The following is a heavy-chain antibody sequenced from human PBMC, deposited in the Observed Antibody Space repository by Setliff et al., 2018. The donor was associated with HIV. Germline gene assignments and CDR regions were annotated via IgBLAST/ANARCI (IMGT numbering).Heavy chain of an antibody. CDR3: AKTYYGSGTHLRWYQFDN. CDR1: GFTFSSYG. D-gene: IGHD3-10*01. CDR2: ISYDGSNK. J-gene: IGHJ4*02. Sequence: PGGSLRLSCAASGFTFSSYGMHWVRQAPGKGLEWVAVISYDGSNKYYADSVKGRFTISRDNSKNTLYLQMNRLRAEDTAVYYCAKTYYGSGTHLRWYQFDNWGQGTLVTSPQ. V-gene: IGHV3-30*18.